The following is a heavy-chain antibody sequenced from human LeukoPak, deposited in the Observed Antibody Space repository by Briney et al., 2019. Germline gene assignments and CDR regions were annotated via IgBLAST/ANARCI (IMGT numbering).Heavy chain of an antibody. CDR2: ISSSSSTI. J-gene: IGHJ4*02. D-gene: IGHD2-15*01. CDR1: GFTFSSYR. Sequence: GGSLRLSCAASGFTFSSYRMNWVRQAPGKGLEWVSYISSSSSTIYYADSVKGRFTISRDNAKNSLYLQMNSLRVEDTAVYYCARDGYCSSGSCHPFDYWGQGTLVTVSS. V-gene: IGHV3-48*01. CDR3: ARDGYCSSGSCHPFDY.